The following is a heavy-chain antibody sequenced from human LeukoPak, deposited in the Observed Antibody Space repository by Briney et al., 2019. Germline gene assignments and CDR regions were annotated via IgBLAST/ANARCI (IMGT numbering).Heavy chain of an antibody. V-gene: IGHV4-61*02. D-gene: IGHD3-16*02. CDR1: GGSITFGSYY. CDR2: IYTSGRT. Sequence: SQTLSLTCTVSGGSITFGSYYWTWIRQPAGKGLEWIGRIYTSGRTFYNPSLKIRVTISMYTSMNQLYLRLNSVTAADTAVYYCARARVIPASFDDWGQGALVTVSS. CDR3: ARARVIPASFDD. J-gene: IGHJ4*02.